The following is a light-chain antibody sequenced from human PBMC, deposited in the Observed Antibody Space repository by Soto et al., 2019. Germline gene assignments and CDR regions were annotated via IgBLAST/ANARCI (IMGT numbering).Light chain of an antibody. CDR3: QQYNNWPRT. J-gene: IGKJ1*01. CDR2: GAS. V-gene: IGKV3-15*01. Sequence: EIVMTQSPATVSVSPGDRVTLSCRASRTVHSNVAWYQHKPGQAPRLIIYGASFRATGMPARFSGSGFGTEFTLTISSLQSEDFAVYYCQQYNNWPRTFGQGTKVDIK. CDR1: RTVHSN.